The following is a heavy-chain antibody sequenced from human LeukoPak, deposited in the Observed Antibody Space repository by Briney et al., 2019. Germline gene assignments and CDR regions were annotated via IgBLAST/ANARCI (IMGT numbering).Heavy chain of an antibody. Sequence: SETLSLTCAVSGYSISSGYYWGWIRQPPGKGLEWIGNIYHSGSTYYNPSLESRVTISVDTSKNQFSLKLSSVTAADTAVYYCARGFPIRDSYGSDYWGQGTLVTVSS. D-gene: IGHD5-18*01. V-gene: IGHV4-38-2*01. CDR3: ARGFPIRDSYGSDY. CDR1: GYSISSGYY. CDR2: IYHSGST. J-gene: IGHJ4*02.